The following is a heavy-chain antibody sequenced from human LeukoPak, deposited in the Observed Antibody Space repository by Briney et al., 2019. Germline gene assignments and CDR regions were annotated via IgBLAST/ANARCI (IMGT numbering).Heavy chain of an antibody. D-gene: IGHD5-12*01. CDR3: ARGSWMTVGDY. J-gene: IGHJ4*02. Sequence: PSETLSLTCAVYGGSFSGYYWSWIRQPPGKGLEWIGEINHSGSTNYNPSLKSRVTISVDTSKTQFSLKLSSVTAADTAVYYCARGSWMTVGDYWGQGTLVTVSS. CDR1: GGSFSGYY. CDR2: INHSGST. V-gene: IGHV4-34*01.